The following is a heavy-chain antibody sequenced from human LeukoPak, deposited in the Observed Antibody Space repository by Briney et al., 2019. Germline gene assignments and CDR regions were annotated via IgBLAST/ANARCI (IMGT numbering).Heavy chain of an antibody. V-gene: IGHV3-11*01. D-gene: IGHD5/OR15-5a*01. CDR2: ISSSGSTI. CDR1: GFTFSDYY. J-gene: IGHJ4*02. Sequence: GGSLRLSCAASGFTFSDYYMSWIRQAPGRGLEWVSYISSSGSTIYYADSVKGRFTISRANSKNTLYLQMNTLRAEDTAVYYCAKQAGTVYTNFDYWGQGTLVTVSS. CDR3: AKQAGTVYTNFDY.